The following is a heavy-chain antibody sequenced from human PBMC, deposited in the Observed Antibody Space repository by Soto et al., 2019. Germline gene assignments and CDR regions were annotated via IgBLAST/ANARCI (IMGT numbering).Heavy chain of an antibody. V-gene: IGHV4-4*02. CDR2: IYHSGRA. CDR3: TANGFYSLDY. CDR1: GESITNDRW. J-gene: IGHJ4*02. Sequence: QVQLQESGPGLEKPSGTLSLTCSISGESITNDRWWSWVRQSPGQGLEWIGEIYHSGRAHYNPSLKTRVIISVDKSKNSFSLTLSSVTAADTAVYYCTANGFYSLDYWGQGSLVTVSS. D-gene: IGHD2-21*01.